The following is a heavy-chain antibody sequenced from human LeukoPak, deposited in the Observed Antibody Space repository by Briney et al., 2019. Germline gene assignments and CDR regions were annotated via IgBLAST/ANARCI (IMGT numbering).Heavy chain of an antibody. J-gene: IGHJ5*02. CDR3: ARVNLRGSNYNWFDP. CDR1: GGTFLSHT. CDR2: ITPVIDTA. D-gene: IGHD3-10*01. Sequence: ASVKVSCKTSGGTFLSHTFSWVRQAPGQGLEWMGKITPVIDTANYAQTFQGRVSIYADKSTTTVYMDLSGLRPDDTAVYYCARVNLRGSNYNWFDPWGQGTRVTVSS. V-gene: IGHV1-69*08.